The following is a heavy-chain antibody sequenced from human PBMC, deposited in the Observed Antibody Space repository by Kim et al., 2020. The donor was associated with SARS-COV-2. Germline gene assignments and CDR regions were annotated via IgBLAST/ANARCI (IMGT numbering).Heavy chain of an antibody. D-gene: IGHD3-10*01. CDR2: IYYSGTT. J-gene: IGHJ4*02. V-gene: IGHV4-59*08. CDR1: GGSITSYY. Sequence: SETLSLTCTVSGGSITSYYWTWIRQAPGMGLEWIGYIYYSGTTNYNPSLKSRVTISIDTSKSQFSLKLSSVTAADTAMYYCSRPNYYYGSGSYPLDYWGQGTMVTVSS. CDR3: SRPNYYYGSGSYPLDY.